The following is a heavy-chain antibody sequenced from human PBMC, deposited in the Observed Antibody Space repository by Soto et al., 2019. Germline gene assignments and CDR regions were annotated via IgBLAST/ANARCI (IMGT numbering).Heavy chain of an antibody. CDR2: INHSGST. D-gene: IGHD3-16*02. J-gene: IGHJ5*02. V-gene: IGHV4-34*01. CDR3: ARGPRADYVWGSYRYPRAWFDP. Sequence: NPSETLSLTCAVYGGSFSGYYWSWIRQPPGKGLEWIGEINHSGSTNYNPPLKSRVTISVDTSKNQFSLKLSSVTAADTAVYYCARGPRADYVWGSYRYPRAWFDPWGQGTLVTVSS. CDR1: GGSFSGYY.